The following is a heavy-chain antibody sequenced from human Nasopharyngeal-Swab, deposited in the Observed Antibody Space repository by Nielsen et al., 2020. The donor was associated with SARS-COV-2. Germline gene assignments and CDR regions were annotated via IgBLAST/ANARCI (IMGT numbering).Heavy chain of an antibody. V-gene: IGHV3-11*01. CDR3: ARDRVRGDPPRYYYYGMDV. D-gene: IGHD3-10*01. J-gene: IGHJ6*01. Sequence: GSLRLSCAASGFTFSDYYMSWIRQAPGKGLEWVSYISSSGSTIYYADSVKGRFTISRDNAKKSLYLQMNSLRAEDTAVYYCARDRVRGDPPRYYYYGMDVWGQGTTVTVSS. CDR2: ISSSGSTI. CDR1: GFTFSDYY.